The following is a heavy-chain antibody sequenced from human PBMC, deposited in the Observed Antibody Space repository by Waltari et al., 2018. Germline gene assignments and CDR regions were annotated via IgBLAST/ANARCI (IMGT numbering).Heavy chain of an antibody. CDR3: ARGVYTFDSRWHYDL. CDR2: INVSGAT. J-gene: IGHJ2*01. D-gene: IGHD5-12*01. V-gene: IGHV4-59*13. Sequence: QVQLQESGPGLVKPSETLSLTCTVSAGSMSSYYWSWLRQSPGRGLEWIGYINVSGATNYNPSLQNRVTISLDKSKNQFSLQLRSVIAADTAIYFCARGVYTFDSRWHYDLWGRGTLVAVSS. CDR1: AGSMSSYY.